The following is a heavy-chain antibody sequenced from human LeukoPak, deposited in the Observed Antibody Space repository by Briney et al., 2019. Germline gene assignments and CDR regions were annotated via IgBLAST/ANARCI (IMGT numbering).Heavy chain of an antibody. CDR2: IYYSGST. CDR3: ARHSYYGSGSYFDY. Sequence: SETLSLTCTVSGGSISSSSYYWGWIRQPPGKGLEWIGSIYYSGSTYYNPSLKSRVTISVDTSKNQFSLKLSSVTAADTAVYYCARHSYYGSGSYFDYWGQGTLVTVSS. CDR1: GGSISSSSYY. D-gene: IGHD3-10*01. V-gene: IGHV4-39*01. J-gene: IGHJ4*02.